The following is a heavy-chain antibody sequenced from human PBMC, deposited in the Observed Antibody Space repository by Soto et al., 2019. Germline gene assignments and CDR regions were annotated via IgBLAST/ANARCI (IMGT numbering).Heavy chain of an antibody. CDR2: IFPGDSDT. V-gene: IGHV5-51*01. CDR1: GYIFANYW. J-gene: IGHJ4*02. Sequence: GESLKISCNGSGYIFANYWIAWVRQMPGKGLEWMGIIFPGDSDTRYSPSFQGQVTISADKSINTAYLQWSSLKASDTAVYYCARRVAAHPYFDFWGQGALVTVS. D-gene: IGHD6-6*01. CDR3: ARRVAAHPYFDF.